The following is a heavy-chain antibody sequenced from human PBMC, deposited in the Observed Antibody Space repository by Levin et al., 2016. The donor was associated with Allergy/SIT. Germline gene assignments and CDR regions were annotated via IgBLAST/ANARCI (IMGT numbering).Heavy chain of an antibody. CDR2: IYHSGTA. CDR3: ARRIDYNWFDP. J-gene: IGHJ5*02. Sequence: SETLSLTCTVSGPSMSSGGYSWGWIRQPPGKALEYIGYIYHSGTAFYNPSLKSRVTLSVDTSKNQFSLKLASVTAADTAVYFCARRIDYNWFDPWGQGTLVTVSS. V-gene: IGHV4-30-2*01. CDR1: GPSMSSGGYS. D-gene: IGHD3-9*01.